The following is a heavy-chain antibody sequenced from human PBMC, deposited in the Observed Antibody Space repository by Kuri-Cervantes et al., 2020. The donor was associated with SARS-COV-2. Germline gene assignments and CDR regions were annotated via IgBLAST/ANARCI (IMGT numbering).Heavy chain of an antibody. D-gene: IGHD2-2*01. CDR2: INSDGSGT. J-gene: IGHJ4*02. Sequence: GESLKISCAVSGFTFSSYWMHWVRQAPGKGLVWVSRINSDGSGTRYAESVKGRFTISRDNAKNTLYLQMNSLRAEDTAVYYCARAPPAAAIFFDYWGQGTLVTVSS. CDR1: GFTFSSYW. V-gene: IGHV3-74*01. CDR3: ARAPPAAAIFFDY.